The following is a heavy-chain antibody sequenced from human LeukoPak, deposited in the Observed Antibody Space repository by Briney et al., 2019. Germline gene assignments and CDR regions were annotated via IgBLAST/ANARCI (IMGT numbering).Heavy chain of an antibody. CDR3: ARDYADYVGYFFFDY. CDR2: IRGGSETT. D-gene: IGHD4-17*01. Sequence: GGSLRLSCAASGFTFNNYAMNWARHAPGKGLEWVSYIRGGSETTYYADSAKGRFTISRDNSQNTLYLQMNSLRAEDTAVYYCARDYADYVGYFFFDYWGQGTLVTVSS. J-gene: IGHJ4*02. V-gene: IGHV3-23*01. CDR1: GFTFNNYA.